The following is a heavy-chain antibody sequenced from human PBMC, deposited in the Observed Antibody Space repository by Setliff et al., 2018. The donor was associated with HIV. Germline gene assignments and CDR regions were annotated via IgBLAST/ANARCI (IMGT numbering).Heavy chain of an antibody. D-gene: IGHD1-26*01. Sequence: TLSLTCTVSGGSISSGSYYWSWIRQPAGKGLEWIGRMYSSGSTNYNPSLKSRVTISIDTSKNQLSLKLSSVTAADTAVYYCARPAGKGSYYGDDAFDIWGQGTMVTVSS. CDR1: GGSISSGSYY. J-gene: IGHJ3*02. CDR2: MYSSGST. CDR3: ARPAGKGSYYGDDAFDI. V-gene: IGHV4-61*02.